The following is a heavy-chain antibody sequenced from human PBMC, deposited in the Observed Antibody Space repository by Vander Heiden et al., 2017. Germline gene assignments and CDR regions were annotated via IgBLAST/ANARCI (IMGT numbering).Heavy chain of an antibody. J-gene: IGHJ6*02. Sequence: EVQPLESAGGLVQPGRSLRLSCAASAFTSSRYAIGWVRQAPGKGLEWVSASGGSGGSTYYADSVKGRFTISRDNSKNPLYLQMNSLRAEDTAVYYCAKNIVVVPAAIRYYYGMDVWGQGTTVTVSS. CDR1: AFTSSRYA. D-gene: IGHD2-2*02. CDR2: SGGSGGST. V-gene: IGHV3-23*01. CDR3: AKNIVVVPAAIRYYYGMDV.